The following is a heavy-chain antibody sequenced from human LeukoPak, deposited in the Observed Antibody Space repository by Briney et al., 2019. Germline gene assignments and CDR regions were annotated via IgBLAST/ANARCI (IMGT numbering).Heavy chain of an antibody. J-gene: IGHJ3*02. V-gene: IGHV1-18*01. CDR2: ISAYNGNT. CDR1: GYTFTSYG. D-gene: IGHD3-3*01. CDR3: ARTEPGFWSGYPSPHDAFDI. Sequence: VASVKVSCKASGYTFTSYGISWVRQAPGQGLEWMGWISAYNGNTNYAQKPQGRVTMTTDTSTSTAYMELRSLRSDDTAVYYCARTEPGFWSGYPSPHDAFDIWGQGTMVTVSS.